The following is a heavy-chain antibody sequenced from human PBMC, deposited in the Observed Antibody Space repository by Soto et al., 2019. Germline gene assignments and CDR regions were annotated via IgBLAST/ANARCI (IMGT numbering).Heavy chain of an antibody. CDR2: IRSKAYGGTT. D-gene: IGHD4-17*01. Sequence: PGGSLRLSCTASGFTFGDYAMSWVRQAPGKGLEWVGFIRSKAYGGTTEYAASVKGRFTISRDDSKSIAYLQMNSLKTEDTAVYYCTRFREVYGDYYYGMDVWGQGTTVTVSS. CDR3: TRFREVYGDYYYGMDV. V-gene: IGHV3-49*04. J-gene: IGHJ6*02. CDR1: GFTFGDYA.